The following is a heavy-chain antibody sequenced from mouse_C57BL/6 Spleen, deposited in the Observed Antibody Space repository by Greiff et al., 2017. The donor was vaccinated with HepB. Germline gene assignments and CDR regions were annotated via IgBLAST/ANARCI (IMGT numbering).Heavy chain of an antibody. CDR2: IDPEDGDT. V-gene: IGHV14-1*01. J-gene: IGHJ1*03. CDR3: LRSPHFDV. Sequence: VQLQQSGAELVKPGASVKLSCTASGFNIKDYYMHWVKQRTEQGLEWIGRIDPEDGDTEYAPKFQGKATMTADTSSNTAYLQLSSLTSEDTAVYYCLRSPHFDVWGTGTTVTVSS. D-gene: IGHD1-1*01. CDR1: GFNIKDYY.